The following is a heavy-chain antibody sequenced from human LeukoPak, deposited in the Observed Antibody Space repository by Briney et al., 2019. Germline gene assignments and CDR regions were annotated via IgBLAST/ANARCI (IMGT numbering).Heavy chain of an antibody. J-gene: IGHJ1*01. CDR2: IRGRAHGGRT. D-gene: IGHD4-17*01. CDR3: TRGAVNDYGDGQFFQY. V-gene: IGHV3-49*04. CDR1: GFSFSDYA. Sequence: GGSLRLSCAASGFSFSDYAISWVRQTPEKGLEWVGFIRGRAHGGRTEYAASVKGRFSISRDDYTSIAYLQMNSLEMEGTAVYYCTRGAVNDYGDGQFFQYWGQGTLVTVSS.